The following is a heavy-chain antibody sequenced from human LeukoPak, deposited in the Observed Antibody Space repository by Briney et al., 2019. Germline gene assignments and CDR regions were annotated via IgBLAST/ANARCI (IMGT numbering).Heavy chain of an antibody. CDR2: IYYSGST. V-gene: IGHV4-59*01. CDR3: ATYSGSYWTYYFDY. CDR1: GGSISSYY. Sequence: PSETLSLTCTVSGGSISSYYWSWIRQPAGKGLEWIGYIYYSGSTNYNPSLKSRVTISVDTSKNQFSLKLSSVTAADTAVYYCATYSGSYWTYYFDYWGQGTLVTVSS. J-gene: IGHJ4*02. D-gene: IGHD1-26*01.